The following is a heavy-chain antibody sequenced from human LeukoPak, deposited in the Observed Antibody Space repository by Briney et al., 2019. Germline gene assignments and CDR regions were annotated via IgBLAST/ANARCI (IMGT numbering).Heavy chain of an antibody. CDR1: GYRFTTYW. Sequence: GEPLKTSLQGPGYRFTTYWIGWVRPIPGKGLEWVGIIYTCDSDRSYSPSFQGQVTISADKATSTAYLQWSSLKASDTAMYYCARWVDSGSSVYGMDVWGEGTTVTVSS. J-gene: IGHJ6*04. CDR2: IYTCDSDR. V-gene: IGHV5-51*01. CDR3: ARWVDSGSSVYGMDV. D-gene: IGHD3-10*01.